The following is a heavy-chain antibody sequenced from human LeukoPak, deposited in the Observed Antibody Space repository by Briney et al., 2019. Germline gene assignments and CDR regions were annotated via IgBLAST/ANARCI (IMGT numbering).Heavy chain of an antibody. CDR3: TTDRKRLVLFDY. D-gene: IGHD6-13*01. J-gene: IGHJ4*02. CDR2: ITSKTDGGTT. V-gene: IGHV3-15*01. CDR1: GFTFSNAW. Sequence: GGSLRLSCAASGFTFSNAWMSWVRQAPGKGLEWVGRITSKTDGGTTDYAAPVKGRFTISRDDSKNTLYLQMNSLKTEDTAVYYCTTDRKRLVLFDYWGRGTLVTVSS.